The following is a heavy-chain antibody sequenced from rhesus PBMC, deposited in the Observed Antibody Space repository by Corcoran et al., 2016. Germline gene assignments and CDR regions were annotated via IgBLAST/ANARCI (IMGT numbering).Heavy chain of an antibody. V-gene: IGHV1S9*01. Sequence: QVQLVQSGAEVKKPGASVKLSCKASGYTITSYYINWVRQAPGQVLEWMGSINPSNGNPGYAQKFQGRVTMTRDTSTSTAYMELSSLRSDDTAVYYCTRAVTARFDYWGQGVLVTVSS. CDR2: INPSNGNP. CDR3: TRAVTARFDY. J-gene: IGHJ4*01. CDR1: GYTITSYY. D-gene: IGHD5-12*01.